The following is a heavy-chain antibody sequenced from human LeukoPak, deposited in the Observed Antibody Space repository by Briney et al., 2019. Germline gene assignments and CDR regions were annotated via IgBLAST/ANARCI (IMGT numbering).Heavy chain of an antibody. J-gene: IGHJ4*02. V-gene: IGHV1-46*01. CDR3: ARSRTVAGTWGGYFDY. Sequence: ASVKVSCKASGYTFTSYYIHWVRQAPGPRLEWTGIIKPSSGSTTHPQKFQGRVTITRDMSTSTGYMELSSLRSEDTAVYFCARSRTVAGTWGGYFDYWGQRTLVTVSS. CDR2: IKPSSGST. CDR1: GYTFTSYY. D-gene: IGHD6-19*01.